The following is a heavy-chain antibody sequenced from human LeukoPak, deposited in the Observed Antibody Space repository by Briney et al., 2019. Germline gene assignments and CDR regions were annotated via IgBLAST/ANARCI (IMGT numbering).Heavy chain of an antibody. CDR3: ARAEPLPLMAHYFDY. Sequence: GGSLRLSCAASGFTFSSYEMNWVRQAPGKGLEWVSYISSSASTIYSADSVKGRFTISRDNAKNSLYLQMNSLRAEDTAIYYCARAEPLPLMAHYFDYWGQGTLLTVSS. CDR1: GFTFSSYE. V-gene: IGHV3-48*03. CDR2: ISSSASTI. D-gene: IGHD1-14*01. J-gene: IGHJ4*02.